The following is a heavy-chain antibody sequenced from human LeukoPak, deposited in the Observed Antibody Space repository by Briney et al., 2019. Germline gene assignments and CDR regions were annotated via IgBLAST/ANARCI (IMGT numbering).Heavy chain of an antibody. CDR2: IYTSGST. D-gene: IGHD3-3*01. CDR3: ARAGTYYDFWSGKSDKYYFDY. J-gene: IGHJ4*02. CDR1: GGSISSYY. Sequence: PSETLSLTCTVSGGSISSYYWSWIRQPAGKGLEWIGRIYTSGSTNYNPSLKSRVTISVDTSKNQFSLKLSSVTAADTAVYYCARAGTYYDFWSGKSDKYYFDYWGQGTLVTVSS. V-gene: IGHV4-4*07.